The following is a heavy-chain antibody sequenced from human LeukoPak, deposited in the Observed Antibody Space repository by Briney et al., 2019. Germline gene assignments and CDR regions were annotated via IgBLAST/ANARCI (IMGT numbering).Heavy chain of an antibody. CDR1: GYTFTGYY. V-gene: IGHV1-2*02. CDR3: ARAPGTGILYDY. D-gene: IGHD2-8*01. CDR2: INPNSGGT. Sequence: GASVKVSCKASGYTFTGYYMHWVRQAPGQGLEWMGWINPNSGGTNYAQKFQGRVTMTRDTSISTAYMELSRLGSDDTAVYYCARAPGTGILYDYWGQGTLVTVSS. J-gene: IGHJ4*02.